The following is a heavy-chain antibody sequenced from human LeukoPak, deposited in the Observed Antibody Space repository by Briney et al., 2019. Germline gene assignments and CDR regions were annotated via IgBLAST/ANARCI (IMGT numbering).Heavy chain of an antibody. V-gene: IGHV3-21*03. CDR1: GFTFSSYS. D-gene: IGHD3-10*01. Sequence: GGSLRLSCAASGFTFSSYSMNWVRQAPGKGLEWVSSISSSSSYIYYADSVKGRFTISRDNAKNSLYLQMNSLKTEDTAVYYCTTDPGYYGSGSYFGERTDDYWGQGTLVTVSS. CDR2: ISSSSSYI. CDR3: TTDPGYYGSGSYFGERTDDY. J-gene: IGHJ4*02.